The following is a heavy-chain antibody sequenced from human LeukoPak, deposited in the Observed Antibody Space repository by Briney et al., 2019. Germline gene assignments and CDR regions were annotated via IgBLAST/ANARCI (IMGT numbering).Heavy chain of an antibody. CDR3: ARGTTAMVDYNWFDP. J-gene: IGHJ5*02. Sequence: SETLSLTCAVYGGSFSGYYWSWIRQPAGKGLEWIGRIYSNGATRYNPSLKSRVTMSVDTSKNQFSLKMTSVTAADTAVYFCARGTTAMVDYNWFDPWGQGTLVTVSS. V-gene: IGHV4-59*10. CDR2: IYSNGAT. D-gene: IGHD5-18*01. CDR1: GGSFSGYY.